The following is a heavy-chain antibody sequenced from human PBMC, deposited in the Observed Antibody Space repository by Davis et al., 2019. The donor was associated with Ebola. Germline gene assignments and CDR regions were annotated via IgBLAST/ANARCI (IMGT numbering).Heavy chain of an antibody. CDR2: MNPNSGNT. V-gene: IGHV1-8*01. CDR1: GYTFTSYD. Sequence: ASVKVSCKASGYTFTSYDINWVRQATGQGLEWTGWMNPNSGNTGYAQKFQGRVTMTRNTSISTAYMELSSLRSEDTAVYYCARGAGYNWNDYFDYWGQGTLVTVSS. CDR3: ARGAGYNWNDYFDY. J-gene: IGHJ4*02. D-gene: IGHD1-20*01.